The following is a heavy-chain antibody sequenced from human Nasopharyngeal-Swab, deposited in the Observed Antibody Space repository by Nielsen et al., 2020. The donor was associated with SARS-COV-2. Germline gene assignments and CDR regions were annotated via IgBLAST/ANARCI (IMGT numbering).Heavy chain of an antibody. V-gene: IGHV4-59*13. J-gene: IGHJ3*02. CDR1: GGSFSGYY. CDR3: ARNLVGYYYDMVGAFDI. D-gene: IGHD3-22*01. Sequence: GSLRLSCAVYGGSFSGYYWSWIRQPPGKGLEWIGYIYYSGSTNYNPSLKSRVTISVDTSKNQFSLKLSSVTAADTAVYYCARNLVGYYYDMVGAFDIWGQGTMVTVSS. CDR2: IYYSGST.